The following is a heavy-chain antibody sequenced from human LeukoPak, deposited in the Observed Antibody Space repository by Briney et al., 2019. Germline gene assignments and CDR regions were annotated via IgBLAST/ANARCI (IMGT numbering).Heavy chain of an antibody. D-gene: IGHD4-17*01. J-gene: IGHJ4*02. CDR3: AREDGDWFDF. CDR2: ISSSGPTI. V-gene: IGHV3-48*03. CDR1: GFTFSHYE. Sequence: PGGSLRLSCAASGFTFSHYEMNWVRQAPGKGLEWVSYISSSGPTIYYADSVKGRFAISRDNAKKSLYLQMNSLRAEDTAVYYCAREDGDWFDFWGQATLVTVSS.